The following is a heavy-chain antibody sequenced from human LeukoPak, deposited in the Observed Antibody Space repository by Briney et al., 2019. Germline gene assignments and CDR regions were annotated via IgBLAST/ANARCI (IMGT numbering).Heavy chain of an antibody. V-gene: IGHV5-51*01. CDR1: GYTFTAYW. D-gene: IGHD2-15*01. Sequence: GESLRISCQGSGYTFTAYWIGWVRQMPGKGLGGVGIIHPGDSDTRYSPSFQGQVTISADKSISTVYLQWSSLKASDTAMYYCAKGWPEFDSWGQGTLVTVSS. CDR3: AKGWPEFDS. J-gene: IGHJ4*02. CDR2: IHPGDSDT.